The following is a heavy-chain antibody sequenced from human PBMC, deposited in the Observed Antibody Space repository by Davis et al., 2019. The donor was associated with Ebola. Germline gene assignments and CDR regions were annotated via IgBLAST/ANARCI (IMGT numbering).Heavy chain of an antibody. CDR2: ISSSSSYI. D-gene: IGHD1-14*01. V-gene: IGHV3-21*01. J-gene: IGHJ4*02. Sequence: GGSLRLSCAASGFTFSSYSMNWVRQAPGKGLEWVSSISSSSSYIYYADSVKGRFTISRDNSKNTLYLQMNSLRAEDTAVYYCARTGFRLFDYWGQGTLVTVSS. CDR1: GFTFSSYS. CDR3: ARTGFRLFDY.